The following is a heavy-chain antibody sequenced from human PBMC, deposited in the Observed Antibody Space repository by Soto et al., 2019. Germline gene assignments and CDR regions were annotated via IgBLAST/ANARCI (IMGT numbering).Heavy chain of an antibody. CDR3: ARDWAAAGISYFDY. CDR2: ISSSISTI. D-gene: IGHD6-13*01. V-gene: IGHV3-48*01. CDR1: GFTFSSYS. J-gene: IGHJ4*02. Sequence: EVQLVESGGGLVQPGGSLRLSCAASGFTFSSYSLNWFRQAPGKGLEWVSYISSSISTIYYADSVKGRFTISRDNAKNSLYLQMNSLRAEDTAVYYCARDWAAAGISYFDYWGQGTLVTVSS.